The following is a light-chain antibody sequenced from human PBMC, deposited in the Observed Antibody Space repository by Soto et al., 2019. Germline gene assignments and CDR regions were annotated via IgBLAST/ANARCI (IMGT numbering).Light chain of an antibody. J-gene: IGKJ1*01. CDR3: QRYGRSLWT. CDR1: QSVSSTS. V-gene: IGKV3-20*01. CDR2: GAS. Sequence: EIALTQCPGPLSLSPGERATLSCRAGQSVSSTSLAWYQQKPGQAPTLHIYGASSSSTGIPDRFSGSGSGTDFTLTISKLKTEDFAVYNFQRYGRSLWTFGQRTKVEIK.